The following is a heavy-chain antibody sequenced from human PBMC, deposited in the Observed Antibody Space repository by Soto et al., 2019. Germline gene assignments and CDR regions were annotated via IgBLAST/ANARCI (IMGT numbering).Heavy chain of an antibody. V-gene: IGHV3-30-3*01. D-gene: IGHD3-3*01. CDR3: ARGVVPPYYYYYGMDV. CDR2: ISYDGSNK. J-gene: IGHJ6*02. Sequence: PGGSLRLSCAASGFTFSSYAMHWVRQAPGKGLEWVAVISYDGSNKYYADSVKGRFTISRDNSKNTLYLQMNSLRAEDTAVYYCARGVVPPYYYYYGMDVWGQGTTVTVSS. CDR1: GFTFSSYA.